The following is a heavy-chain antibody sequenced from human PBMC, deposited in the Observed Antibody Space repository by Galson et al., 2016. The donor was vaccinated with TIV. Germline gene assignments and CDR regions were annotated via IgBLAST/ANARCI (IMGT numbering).Heavy chain of an antibody. J-gene: IGHJ5*02. CDR2: ITSASGTI. V-gene: IGHV3-48*02. CDR1: GFTFSSYW. Sequence: SLRLSCAASGFTFSSYWMNWVRQAPGKGLEWVSYITSASGTIKYADSVKGRFTISRDNARNSLFLHMNSLRDEDTAIYFCARGRYCTATVCFRDWFDPWGQGTLVTVSS. D-gene: IGHD2-8*02. CDR3: ARGRYCTATVCFRDWFDP.